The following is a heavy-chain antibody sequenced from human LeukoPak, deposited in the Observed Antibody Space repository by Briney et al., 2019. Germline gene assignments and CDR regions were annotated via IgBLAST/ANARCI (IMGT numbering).Heavy chain of an antibody. Sequence: PGGSLRLSCAASGFTFSSYGMHWVRQAPGKGLEWVAVISYDGSNKYYADSVKGRFTISRDNSKNTLYLQMNSLRAEDTAVYYCVSFYSSSSWFQPYGMDVWGQGTTVTVSS. CDR1: GFTFSSYG. J-gene: IGHJ6*02. D-gene: IGHD6-6*01. V-gene: IGHV3-30*03. CDR2: ISYDGSNK. CDR3: VSFYSSSSWFQPYGMDV.